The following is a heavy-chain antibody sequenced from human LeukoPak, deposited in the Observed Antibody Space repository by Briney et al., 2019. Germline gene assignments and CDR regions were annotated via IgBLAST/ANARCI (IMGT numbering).Heavy chain of an antibody. V-gene: IGHV4-39*07. CDR2: IYHSGST. J-gene: IGHJ6*03. Sequence: SETLSLTCTVSGGSISSSSYYWGWIRQPPGKGLEWIGSIYHSGSTYYNPSLKSRVTISVDTSKNQFSLKLSSVTAADTAVYYCARESMPESYYYYMDVWGKGTTVTVSS. CDR1: GGSISSSSYY. D-gene: IGHD2-2*01. CDR3: ARESMPESYYYYMDV.